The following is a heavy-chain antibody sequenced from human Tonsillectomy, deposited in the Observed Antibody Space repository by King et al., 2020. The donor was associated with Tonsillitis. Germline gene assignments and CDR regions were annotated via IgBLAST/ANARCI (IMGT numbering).Heavy chain of an antibody. CDR1: VFTFSSYA. CDR2: ISYDGSNK. CDR3: ARALYLQYYFDY. V-gene: IGHV3-30-3*01. Sequence: VQLVESGGGVVQPGRSLRLSCAASVFTFSSYAMHWVRQAPGKGLEWVAVISYDGSNKYYADSMKGRFTISRDNSKNTLYLQMNSLRAEDTAVYYCARALYLQYYFDYWGQGTLVTVSS. J-gene: IGHJ4*02. D-gene: IGHD2-2*02.